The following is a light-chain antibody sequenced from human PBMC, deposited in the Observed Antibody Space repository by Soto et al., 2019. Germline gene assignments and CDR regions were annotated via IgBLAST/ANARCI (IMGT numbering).Light chain of an antibody. Sequence: EIVLTQSPGTLSLSPGERATLSCRASQSVRSNLAWYQQKPGQAPRLLIYVASTRATGIPARFSGSGSGTEFTLSIGSLQSEDFAVYYCQQYNNWPPTFGQGTKVDI. V-gene: IGKV3-15*01. CDR1: QSVRSN. CDR3: QQYNNWPPT. CDR2: VAS. J-gene: IGKJ1*01.